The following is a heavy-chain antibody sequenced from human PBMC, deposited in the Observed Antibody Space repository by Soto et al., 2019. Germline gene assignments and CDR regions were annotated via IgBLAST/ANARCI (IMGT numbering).Heavy chain of an antibody. D-gene: IGHD2-15*01. Sequence: LIRQPPGKGLEWIGEINHSGSTNYNPSLKSRVTISVDTSKNQFSLKLSSVTAADTAVYYCAGLVVVAATTNYYYYYGMDVWGQGTTVTVSS. V-gene: IGHV4-34*01. CDR2: INHSGST. CDR3: AGLVVVAATTNYYYYYGMDV. J-gene: IGHJ6*02.